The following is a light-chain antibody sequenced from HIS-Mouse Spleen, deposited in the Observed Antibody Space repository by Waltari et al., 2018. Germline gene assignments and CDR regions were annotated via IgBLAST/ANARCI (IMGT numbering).Light chain of an antibody. V-gene: IGKV1-39*01. CDR1: QSISSY. CDR2: AAS. J-gene: IGKJ1*01. Sequence: DIQMTQSPSSLSASVGDRVTITFRASQSISSYLNWYQQKPGQAPKLLIYAASSLQSVVPSRFSGSGSGTDFTLTISSLQPEDVATYYCQQSYSTPRTFGQGTKVEIK. CDR3: QQSYSTPRT.